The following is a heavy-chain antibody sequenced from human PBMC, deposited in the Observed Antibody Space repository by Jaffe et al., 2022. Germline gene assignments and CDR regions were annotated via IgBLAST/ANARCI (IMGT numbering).Heavy chain of an antibody. D-gene: IGHD2-15*01. CDR3: ARAKDCSGGSCYSGYFDY. Sequence: QVQLVQSGAEVKKPGASVKVSCKASGYTFTGYYMHWVRQAPGQGLEWMGRINPNSGGTNYAQKFQGRVTMTRDTSISTAYMELSRLRSDDTAVYYCARAKDCSGGSCYSGYFDYWGQGTLVTVSS. CDR1: GYTFTGYY. V-gene: IGHV1-2*06. CDR2: INPNSGGT. J-gene: IGHJ4*02.